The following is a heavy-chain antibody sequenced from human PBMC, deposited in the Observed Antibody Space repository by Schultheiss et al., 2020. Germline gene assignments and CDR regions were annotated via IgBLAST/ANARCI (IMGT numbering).Heavy chain of an antibody. CDR3: ARGLSRADYGDYDWTTDY. CDR2: IYNSGTT. V-gene: IGHV4-61*05. J-gene: IGHJ4*02. Sequence: SETLSLTCTVSGYSISSGYYWSWIRQSPGKGLEWIAYIYNSGTTRYNPSLKSRVTMSLDKSKNQFSLRLSSVTAADTAMYYCARGLSRADYGDYDWTTDYWGQGTLVTVSS. CDR1: GYSISSGYY. D-gene: IGHD4-17*01.